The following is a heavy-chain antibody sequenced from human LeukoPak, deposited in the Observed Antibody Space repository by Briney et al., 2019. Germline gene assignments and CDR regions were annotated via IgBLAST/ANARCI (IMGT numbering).Heavy chain of an antibody. CDR2: INHSGST. CDR3: ASRSDYDILTEFDY. J-gene: IGHJ4*02. V-gene: IGHV4-34*01. D-gene: IGHD3-9*01. Sequence: PSETLSLTCAVYGGSLSGYYWSWIRQPPGKGLEWIGEINHSGSTNYNPSLKSRVTISVDTSKNQFSLKLTSLTAADTAVYYCASRSDYDILTEFDYWGQGTLVTVSS. CDR1: GGSLSGYY.